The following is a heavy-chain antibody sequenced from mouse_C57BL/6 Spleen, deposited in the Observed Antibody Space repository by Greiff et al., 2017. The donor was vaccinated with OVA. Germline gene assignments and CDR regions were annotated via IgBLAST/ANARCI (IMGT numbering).Heavy chain of an antibody. V-gene: IGHV2-5*01. CDR1: GFSLTSYG. J-gene: IGHJ2*01. Sequence: VQGVESGPGLVQPSQSLSITCTVSGFSLTSYGVHWVRQSPGKGLEWLGVIWRGGSTDYNAAFMSRLSITKDNSKSQVFFKMNSLQADDTAIYYCATTSSPTIVTTLDYWGQGTTLTVSS. CDR3: ATTSSPTIVTTLDY. CDR2: IWRGGST. D-gene: IGHD2-5*01.